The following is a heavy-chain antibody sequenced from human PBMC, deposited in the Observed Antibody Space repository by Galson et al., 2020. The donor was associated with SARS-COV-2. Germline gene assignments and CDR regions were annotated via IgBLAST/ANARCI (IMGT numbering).Heavy chain of an antibody. V-gene: IGHV3-21*01. D-gene: IGHD2-21*02. CDR1: GFTFSDYF. CDR2: ISGSSSHI. CDR3: ARGLCGGDCYED. J-gene: IGHJ4*02. Sequence: GGSLRLSCAASGFTFSDYFMNWVRQAPGKGLEWVSAISGSSSHIYYADSVKGRFTISRDNAKNSVYLQMNRLRAEDTAVYYCARGLCGGDCYEDWGQGTLVTVSS.